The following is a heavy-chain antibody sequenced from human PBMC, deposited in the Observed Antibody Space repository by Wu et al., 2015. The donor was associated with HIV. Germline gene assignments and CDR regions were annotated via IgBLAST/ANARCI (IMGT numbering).Heavy chain of an antibody. J-gene: IGHJ6*02. V-gene: IGHV1-69*05. D-gene: IGHD1-1*01. CDR2: IIPIFGTA. CDR1: GGTFSSYA. CDR3: ARSLSTGTTMVGELLYGMDV. Sequence: QVQLVQSGAEVKKPGSSVKVSCKASGGTFSSYAINWVRQAPGQGLEWMGGIIPIFGTANYAQKFQGRVTITTDESTSTAYMELSSLRSEDTAVYYCARSLSTGTTMVGELLYGMDVVGPRDHGHRLL.